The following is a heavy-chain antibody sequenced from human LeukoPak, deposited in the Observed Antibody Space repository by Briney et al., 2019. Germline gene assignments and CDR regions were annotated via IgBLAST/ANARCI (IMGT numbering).Heavy chain of an antibody. CDR3: ARGYCSSTSCYGGGGSFYYYGMDV. D-gene: IGHD2-2*01. Sequence: ASVKVSCKASGYTFTSYGISWVRQAPGQGLEWMGWISAYNGNTNYAQKLQGRVTMTTDTSTSTAYVELRSLRSDDTAVYYCARGYCSSTSCYGGGGSFYYYGMDVWGQGTTVTVSS. V-gene: IGHV1-18*01. CDR2: ISAYNGNT. J-gene: IGHJ6*02. CDR1: GYTFTSYG.